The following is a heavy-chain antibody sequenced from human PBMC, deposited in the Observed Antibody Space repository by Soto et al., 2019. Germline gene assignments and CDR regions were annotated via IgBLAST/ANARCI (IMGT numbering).Heavy chain of an antibody. CDR1: GGSISSGGYY. CDR2: INHSGST. CDR3: ARGRGSYYPLDY. J-gene: IGHJ4*02. V-gene: IGHV4-34*01. D-gene: IGHD1-26*01. Sequence: SETLSLTCAVSGGSISSGGYYWSWIRQPPGKGLEWIGEINHSGSTNYNPSLKSRVTISVDTSKNQFSLKLSSVTAADTAVYYCARGRGSYYPLDYWGQGTLVTVSS.